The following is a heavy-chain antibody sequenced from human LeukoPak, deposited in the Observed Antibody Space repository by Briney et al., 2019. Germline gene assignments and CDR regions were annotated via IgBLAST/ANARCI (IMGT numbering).Heavy chain of an antibody. CDR1: GFTFSNYW. D-gene: IGHD3-3*01. V-gene: IGHV3-74*01. J-gene: IGHJ4*02. Sequence: AGGSLRLSCAASGFTFSNYWMYWVRQPPGTGLVWVSRINSDATSTSYADSVKGRFTISRDNAKNTLYLQMNSLRAEDTAVYYCARQADYDFWSGYFEYLGYWGQGTLVTVSS. CDR3: ARQADYDFWSGYFEYLGY. CDR2: INSDATST.